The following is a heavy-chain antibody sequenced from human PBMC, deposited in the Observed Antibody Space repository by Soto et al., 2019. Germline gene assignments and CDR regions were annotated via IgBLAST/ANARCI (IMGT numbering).Heavy chain of an antibody. V-gene: IGHV1-3*01. CDR2: INAGNGNT. CDR1: GYTFTSYA. Sequence: ASVKVSCKASGYTFTSYAMHWVRQAPGQRLEWMGWINAGNGNTKYSQKFQGRVTITRDTSASTAYMELSSLRSEDTAVYYCARHNLGYCSSTSCIGGMDVWGKGTTVTVSS. CDR3: ARHNLGYCSSTSCIGGMDV. J-gene: IGHJ6*04. D-gene: IGHD2-2*01.